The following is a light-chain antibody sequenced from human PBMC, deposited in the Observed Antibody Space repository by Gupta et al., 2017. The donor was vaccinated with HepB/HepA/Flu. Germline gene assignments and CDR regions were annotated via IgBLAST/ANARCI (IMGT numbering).Light chain of an antibody. CDR2: GTS. CDR3: QQYVSSPRT. J-gene: IGKJ1*01. CDR1: QSVSSSF. V-gene: IGKV3-20*01. Sequence: EIVLTQFPGTLSLSPGERATLSCRASQSVSSSFLAWYQQKPGQAPRLLIYGTSTRASGIPDRFSGSGSGTDFTLTISILDPEDFAVYYCQQYVSSPRTFGQGTKVEIK.